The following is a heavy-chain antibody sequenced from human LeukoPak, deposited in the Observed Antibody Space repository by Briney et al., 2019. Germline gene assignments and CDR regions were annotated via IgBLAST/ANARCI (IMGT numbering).Heavy chain of an antibody. CDR2: TSSDLNVK. Sequence: QSGGSLRLSCAASGFTFRNYVIHWVRQAPGKGLEWVAVTSSDLNVKLYADSVKGRFTISGDNSRSTLYLQMNSLRPEDTAIYYCATLEVPAAMIDAFHIWGQGTMVTVSS. J-gene: IGHJ3*02. D-gene: IGHD2-2*01. CDR3: ATLEVPAAMIDAFHI. V-gene: IGHV3-30-3*01. CDR1: GFTFRNYV.